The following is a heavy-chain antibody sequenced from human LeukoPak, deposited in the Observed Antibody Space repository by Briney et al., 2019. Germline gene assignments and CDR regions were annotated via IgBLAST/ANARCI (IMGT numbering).Heavy chain of an antibody. J-gene: IGHJ6*03. Sequence: QPGGSLRLSCAASGFSISSYEMNWVRQAPGKRLEWVSHISSSGSTIWYADSVKGRFTISRDNAKNSLYLQMNSLRAEDTAVYYCARVELAPYYYYMDVWGKGTTVTVSS. D-gene: IGHD1-7*01. CDR3: ARVELAPYYYYMDV. V-gene: IGHV3-48*03. CDR2: ISSSGSTI. CDR1: GFSISSYE.